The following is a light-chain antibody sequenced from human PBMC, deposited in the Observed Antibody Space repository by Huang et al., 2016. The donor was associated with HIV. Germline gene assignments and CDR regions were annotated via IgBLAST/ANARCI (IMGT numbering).Light chain of an antibody. CDR2: WAS. CDR3: QQYYSIPWT. Sequence: DIVMTQSPDSLAVSLGERATIDCKSSQSVLYGSNNENYLAWYQQKSGQSPKLLIYWASTRESGVPDRFSGSGSGTDFTLTISSLQAEDVAVYFCQQYYSIPWTFGQGTKVEVK. V-gene: IGKV4-1*01. J-gene: IGKJ1*01. CDR1: QSVLYGSNNENY.